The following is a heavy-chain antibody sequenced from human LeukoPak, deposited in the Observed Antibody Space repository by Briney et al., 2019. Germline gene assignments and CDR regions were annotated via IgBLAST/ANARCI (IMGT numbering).Heavy chain of an antibody. CDR3: ARDFSRGSYKGRDYYMDV. CDR1: GFTFSSYE. Sequence: PGGSLRLSCAASGFTFSSYEMNWVRQAPGKGLEWVSYISSSGSTIYYADSVKGRFTISRDNAKNSLYLQMNSLRAEDTAVYYCARDFSRGSYKGRDYYMDVWGKGTMVTVSS. V-gene: IGHV3-48*03. CDR2: ISSSGSTI. D-gene: IGHD1-26*01. J-gene: IGHJ6*03.